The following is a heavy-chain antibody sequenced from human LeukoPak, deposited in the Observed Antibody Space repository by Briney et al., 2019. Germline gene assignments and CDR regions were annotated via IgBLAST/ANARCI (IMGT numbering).Heavy chain of an antibody. CDR3: ARRAGAYSHPYDY. Sequence: GGSLRLSCAASGFSFSTYDMNWVRQAPGKGLEWVSFIYSDNTHYSDSVKGRFTISRDNSKNTLYLQMNSLRAEDTAVYYCARRAGAYSHPYDYWGQGTLVTVSS. CDR1: GFSFSTYD. CDR2: IYSDNT. J-gene: IGHJ4*02. D-gene: IGHD4/OR15-4a*01. V-gene: IGHV3-53*01.